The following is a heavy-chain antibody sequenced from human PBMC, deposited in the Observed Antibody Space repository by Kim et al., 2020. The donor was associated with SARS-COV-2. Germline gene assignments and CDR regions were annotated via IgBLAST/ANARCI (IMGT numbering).Heavy chain of an antibody. CDR2: ISSSSSTI. D-gene: IGHD3-10*01. V-gene: IGHV3-48*02. J-gene: IGHJ3*02. CDR1: GFTFSSYS. CDR3: ARDDKGYYYGSGSYYNLGAFAI. Sequence: GGSLRLSCAASGFTFSSYSRNWVRQAPGKGLEGVSCISSSSSTIYYADSVKGRFTISRDNAKNSLYLQMNSLRDEDTAVYYCARDDKGYYYGSGSYYNLGAFAIWGQGTMVTVSS.